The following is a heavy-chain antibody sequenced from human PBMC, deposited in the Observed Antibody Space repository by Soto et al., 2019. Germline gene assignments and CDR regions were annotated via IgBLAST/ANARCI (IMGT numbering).Heavy chain of an antibody. D-gene: IGHD3-10*01. CDR1: GGTFNTYA. CDR2: ISPMFGAA. J-gene: IGHJ4*02. Sequence: QVQLVQSGAEMKKPGSSVKVSCQSSGGTFNTYAMNWVRQAPGQGPEWMGDISPMFGAANYAPKFQGRVTITADESTGTSYMQSSSLTSEDTALYFWAREVQVHTPAFVYWGQGTLVTVSS. CDR3: AREVQVHTPAFVY. V-gene: IGHV1-69*19.